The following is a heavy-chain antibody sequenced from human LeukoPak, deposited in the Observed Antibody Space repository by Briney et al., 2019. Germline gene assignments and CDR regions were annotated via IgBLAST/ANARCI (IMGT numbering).Heavy chain of an antibody. CDR2: IYYSGST. V-gene: IGHV4-61*01. Sequence: PSETLSLTCTVSGASVNSGSHYWSWIRQPPGKGLEWIGYIYYSGSTNYNPSLKSRVTISVDTSKNQFTAVYYCAGLPPGGNSAFVIDYWGQGTLVTVSS. D-gene: IGHD4-23*01. J-gene: IGHJ4*02. CDR3: VIDY. CDR1: GASVNSGSHY.